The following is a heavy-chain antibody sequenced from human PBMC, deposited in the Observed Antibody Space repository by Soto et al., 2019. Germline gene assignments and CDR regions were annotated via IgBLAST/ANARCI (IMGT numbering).Heavy chain of an antibody. CDR1: GGSFSGYY. J-gene: IGHJ2*01. V-gene: IGHV4-34*01. Sequence: QVQLQQWAAGPLRPLETLSLTCGVSGGSFSGYYWAWIRQSPGKGLEWIGEINDRGSINYNPSLKSRVSISVDTSKNHYSLNLRSVTAADTAVYYCARESHDILTGPPWVWYFDLWGRGTLVTVSS. CDR3: ARESHDILTGPPWVWYFDL. D-gene: IGHD3-9*01. CDR2: INDRGSI.